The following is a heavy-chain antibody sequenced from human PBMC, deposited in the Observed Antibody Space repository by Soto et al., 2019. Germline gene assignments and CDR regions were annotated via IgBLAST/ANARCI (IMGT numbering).Heavy chain of an antibody. CDR1: GFTVTSYA. V-gene: IGHV3-23*01. Sequence: EVHLLESGGGLVQPGGSLRLSCAASGFTVTSYAMTWVRQAPGKGLEWVSGISGSGGSTHYADSVKGRFTISRDSSKSTLYLQMNSLRAEDTAVYYCAKDRYCSSTSCYAGFDYWGQGTLVTVSS. CDR3: AKDRYCSSTSCYAGFDY. J-gene: IGHJ4*02. CDR2: ISGSGGST. D-gene: IGHD2-2*01.